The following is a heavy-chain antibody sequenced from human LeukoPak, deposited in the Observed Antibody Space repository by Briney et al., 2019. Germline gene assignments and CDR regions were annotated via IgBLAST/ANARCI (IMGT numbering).Heavy chain of an antibody. J-gene: IGHJ2*01. D-gene: IGHD3-3*01. CDR1: GFTVSSNY. CDR2: IYSGGST. Sequence: GGSLRLSCVASGFTVSSNYMSWVRQAPGKGLEWVSVIYSGGSTYYADSVKGRFTISRDNSKNTLYLQMNSLRAEDTAVYYCARDKGRITIFGVRYFDLWGRGTLVTVSS. V-gene: IGHV3-53*01. CDR3: ARDKGRITIFGVRYFDL.